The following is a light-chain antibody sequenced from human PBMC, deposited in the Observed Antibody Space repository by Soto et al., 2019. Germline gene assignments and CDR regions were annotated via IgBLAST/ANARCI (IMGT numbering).Light chain of an antibody. CDR3: QQRSNWPRT. V-gene: IGKV3-11*01. CDR1: QSVRSN. J-gene: IGKJ1*01. CDR2: DAS. Sequence: EIVLTQSPGTLSLSPGERATLNCRASQSVRSNLAWYQQKPGQAPRLLIYDASNRATGIPARFSGSGSGTDFTLTISSLEPEDFAVYYCQQRSNWPRTFGQGTKVDIK.